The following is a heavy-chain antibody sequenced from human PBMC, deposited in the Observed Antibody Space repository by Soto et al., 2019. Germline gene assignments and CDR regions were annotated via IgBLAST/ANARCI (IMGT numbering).Heavy chain of an antibody. CDR2: IYYSGST. CDR3: ARNPFGETPDY. CDR1: GGSISSYY. J-gene: IGHJ4*02. Sequence: SETLSLTCTVSGGSISSYYWSWIRQPPGKGLEWIGYIYYSGSTNYNPSLKSRVTISVDTSKNQFSLKLSSVTAADTAVYYCARNPFGETPDYWGQGTLVTVSS. V-gene: IGHV4-59*08. D-gene: IGHD3-10*01.